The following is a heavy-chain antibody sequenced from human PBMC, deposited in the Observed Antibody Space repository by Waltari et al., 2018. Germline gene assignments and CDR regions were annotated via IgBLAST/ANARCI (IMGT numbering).Heavy chain of an antibody. Sequence: QVQLQESGPGLVKPSQTLSLTCTVSGGSISSGGYYWSWIRQHPGKGLEWIGYIYYSGSTYYNPSLKSRVTISVDTSKNQCSLKLSSVTAADTAVYYCARGGGTYYYGSGSYYPTDYWGQGTLVTVSS. D-gene: IGHD3-10*01. CDR1: GGSISSGGYY. V-gene: IGHV4-31*03. J-gene: IGHJ4*02. CDR3: ARGGGTYYYGSGSYYPTDY. CDR2: IYYSGST.